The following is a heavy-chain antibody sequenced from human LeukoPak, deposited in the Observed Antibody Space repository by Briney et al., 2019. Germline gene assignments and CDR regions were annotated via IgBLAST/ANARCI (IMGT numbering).Heavy chain of an antibody. J-gene: IGHJ2*01. D-gene: IGHD3-10*01. Sequence: PSETLSLTCTVSGGSITGGGYSWSWIRQAPGKGLEWIGYFYHGGSTSYNPSLRSRVTISVDRSKNQFSLKLTSVTAADTAVYYCARERVEVWYFDLWGRGTLVTVSS. CDR1: GGSITGGGYS. V-gene: IGHV4-30-2*01. CDR2: FYHGGST. CDR3: ARERVEVWYFDL.